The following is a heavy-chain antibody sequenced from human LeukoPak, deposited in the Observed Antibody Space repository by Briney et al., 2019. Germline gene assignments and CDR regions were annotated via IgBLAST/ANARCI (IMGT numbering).Heavy chain of an antibody. CDR3: ARESQQVGATDY. CDR2: ISSSGSTI. V-gene: IGHV3-11*04. J-gene: IGHJ4*02. D-gene: IGHD1-26*01. CDR1: GFTFSDYC. Sequence: NPGGSLRLSCAASGFTFSDYCMNWIRQAPGKGLEWVSYISSSGSTIYYADSVKGRFTISRDNAKNSLYLQMNSLRAEDTAVYYCARESQQVGATDYWGQGTLVTVSS.